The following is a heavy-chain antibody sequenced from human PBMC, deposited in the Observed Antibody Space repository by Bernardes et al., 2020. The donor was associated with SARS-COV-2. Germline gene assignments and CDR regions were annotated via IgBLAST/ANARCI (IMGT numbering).Heavy chain of an antibody. D-gene: IGHD5-18*01. J-gene: IGHJ5*02. CDR3: ATVVGYSYGGRWFDP. CDR1: GYTFTSYG. Sequence: ASVKVSCKASGYTFTSYGISWVRQAPGQGLEWMGWISADNGNTNYAQKLQGRVTMTTDTSTNTAYMELRSLRSDDTAVYYCATVVGYSYGGRWFDPWGQGTLVTVSS. V-gene: IGHV1-18*01. CDR2: ISADNGNT.